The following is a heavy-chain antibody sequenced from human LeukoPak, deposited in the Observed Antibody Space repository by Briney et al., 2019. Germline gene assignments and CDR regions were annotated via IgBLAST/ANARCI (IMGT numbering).Heavy chain of an antibody. CDR3: AKVRGVGSGSWRNAFEI. D-gene: IGHD6-13*01. CDR1: GFTFSNYA. CDR2: ISGVGSDP. J-gene: IGHJ3*02. Sequence: QPGGSLRLSCAASGFTFSNYAMSWVRQAPGAGLEWVSPISGVGSDPYYADSVKGRFTTSRDNSKNTLYLQMNSLRAEDTAVYYCAKVRGVGSGSWRNAFEIWGQGTMVTVSS. V-gene: IGHV3-23*01.